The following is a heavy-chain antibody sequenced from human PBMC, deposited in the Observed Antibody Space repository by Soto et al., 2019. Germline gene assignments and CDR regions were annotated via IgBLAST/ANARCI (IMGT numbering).Heavy chain of an antibody. Sequence: QVQLVQSGAEVKKPGASVKVSCKASGYTFSDHDINWVRQASGQGPEWLGWMNPNSGDTGYAQNFQGRVTMTRDTSKRTAYMELSSLRSEDTDVYYCARVGGNWNDDYFDYCGQGTLVTVSS. V-gene: IGHV1-8*01. CDR2: MNPNSGDT. CDR1: GYTFSDHD. D-gene: IGHD1-1*01. J-gene: IGHJ4*02. CDR3: ARVGGNWNDDYFDY.